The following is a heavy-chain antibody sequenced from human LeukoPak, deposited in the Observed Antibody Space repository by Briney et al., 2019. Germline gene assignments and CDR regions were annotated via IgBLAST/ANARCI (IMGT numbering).Heavy chain of an antibody. Sequence: PGGSLILSCAASGFTFSNAWMSWVRQAPGKGLEWVGRIKSKTDGGTTDYAAPVKGRFTISRDDSKNTLYLQMNSLKTEDTAVYYCTARYCRSTSCYGEYFQRWGQGTLVTVSS. D-gene: IGHD2-2*01. J-gene: IGHJ1*01. CDR2: IKSKTDGGTT. CDR1: GFTFSNAW. V-gene: IGHV3-15*01. CDR3: TARYCRSTSCYGEYFQR.